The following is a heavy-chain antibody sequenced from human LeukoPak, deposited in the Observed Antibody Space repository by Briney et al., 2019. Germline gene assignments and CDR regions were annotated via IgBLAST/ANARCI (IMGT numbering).Heavy chain of an antibody. Sequence: ASVKVSCTASGYTFTGYYMHWVRQAPGQGLEWMGWINPNSGGTNYAQKFQGRVTMTRDTSISTASMELSRLRSDDTAVYYCAREGYSYGLDAFDIWGQGTMVTVSS. CDR1: GYTFTGYY. D-gene: IGHD5-18*01. V-gene: IGHV1-2*02. J-gene: IGHJ3*02. CDR3: AREGYSYGLDAFDI. CDR2: INPNSGGT.